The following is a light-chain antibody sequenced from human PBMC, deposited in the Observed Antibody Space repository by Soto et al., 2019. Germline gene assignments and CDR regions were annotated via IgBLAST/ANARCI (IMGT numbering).Light chain of an antibody. CDR3: QQHASFPRD. Sequence: EVVMTHSPATLSVSTGEGVTLSCRASRGIGSTLAWYQQKPGQTPRLLIYDTSTRATGVPSRFSGTGSGTEFTLTISSLQPEDLATYYCQQHASFPRDFGQGTKVDIK. CDR2: DTS. V-gene: IGKV3-15*01. CDR1: RGIGST. J-gene: IGKJ1*01.